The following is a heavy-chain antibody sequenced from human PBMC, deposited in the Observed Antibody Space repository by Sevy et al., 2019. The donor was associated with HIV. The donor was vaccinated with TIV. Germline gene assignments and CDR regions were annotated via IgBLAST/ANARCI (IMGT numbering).Heavy chain of an antibody. CDR1: GFTFSSYA. CDR2: ISYDGSNK. D-gene: IGHD2-15*01. V-gene: IGHV3-30-3*01. Sequence: GGSLRLSCAASGFTFSSYAMHWVRQAPGKGLEWVAVISYDGSNKYYADSVKGRFTISRDNSKNTLYLQMNSLRAEDTAVYYCARSTGVAATYGMDVWGQGTMVTVSS. CDR3: ARSTGVAATYGMDV. J-gene: IGHJ6*02.